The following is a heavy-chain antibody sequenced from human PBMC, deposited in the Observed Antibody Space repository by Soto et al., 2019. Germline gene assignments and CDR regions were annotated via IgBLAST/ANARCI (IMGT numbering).Heavy chain of an antibody. Sequence: GESLKISCKGSGYSFTSYWIGWVRQMPGKGLEWMGIIYPGDSDTRYSPSFQGQVTISADKSISTAYLQWSSLKASDTAMYYCARQSYYYGSGTHADPDFTNWFDPWGQGTLVTVSS. CDR1: GYSFTSYW. CDR3: ARQSYYYGSGTHADPDFTNWFDP. D-gene: IGHD3-10*01. J-gene: IGHJ5*02. CDR2: IYPGDSDT. V-gene: IGHV5-51*01.